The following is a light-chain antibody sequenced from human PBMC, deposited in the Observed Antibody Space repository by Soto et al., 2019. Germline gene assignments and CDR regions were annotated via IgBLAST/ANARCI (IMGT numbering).Light chain of an antibody. Sequence: DIQMTQSPSTLSASVGDTVTITCRASQSISVSLAWYQQKPGKAPNLLIYDASTLQGGVPSRFSGSGSGTEFTLTVTSLQPEDFATYFCQQYDKYSTFGHRTKVDIK. CDR1: QSISVS. J-gene: IGKJ1*01. CDR2: DAS. V-gene: IGKV1-5*01. CDR3: QQYDKYST.